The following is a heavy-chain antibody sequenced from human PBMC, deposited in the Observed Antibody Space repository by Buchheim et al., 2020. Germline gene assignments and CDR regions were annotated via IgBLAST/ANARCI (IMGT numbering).Heavy chain of an antibody. CDR3: AKDEIRGHPVYYDCWIGYYPYYYYYYMYV. CDR2: ISGSGGST. J-gene: IGHJ6*03. V-gene: IGHV3-23*01. Sequence: EVQLLESGGGLVQPGGSLRLSCAASGFTFSSYAMSWVRQAPGKGLEWVSAISGSGGSTYYADSVKGRFTISRDNSKNTLYLQMNSLRAEDTAVYYCAKDEIRGHPVYYDCWIGYYPYYYYYYMYVWGKGTT. D-gene: IGHD3-3*01. CDR1: GFTFSSYA.